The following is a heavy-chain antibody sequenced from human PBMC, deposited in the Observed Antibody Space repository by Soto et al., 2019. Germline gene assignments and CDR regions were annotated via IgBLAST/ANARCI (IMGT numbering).Heavy chain of an antibody. V-gene: IGHV4-39*07. CDR2: GNSGGST. D-gene: IGHD6-13*01. CDR3: ARASELAAAGTNRAFDY. Sequence: PSETLSLTCSVSGGSIISSSNYWGWIRQPPGKGLEWIGSGNSGGSTYYNPSLKSRVTISVDTSKNQFSLKLSSVTAADTAVYYCARASELAAAGTNRAFDYWGQGTLVTVSS. J-gene: IGHJ4*02. CDR1: GGSIISSSNY.